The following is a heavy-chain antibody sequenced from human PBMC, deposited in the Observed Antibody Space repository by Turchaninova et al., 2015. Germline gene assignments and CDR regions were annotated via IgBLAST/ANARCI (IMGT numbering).Heavy chain of an antibody. CDR2: NYYRWTP. V-gene: IGHV4-39*07. CDR3: ARDPHTGLSTPINWFDP. Sequence: QLQLQEAGPGLVKPSETLSLTCTVLGGPICTDYWGLIRRPPGKGLGWIGGNYYRWTPYYNPSLKRPITISVDTSKNQFSLKLTSMAAADTAVYYCARDPHTGLSTPINWFDPWGQGTLVTVSS. D-gene: IGHD2/OR15-2a*01. CDR1: GGPICTDY. J-gene: IGHJ5*02.